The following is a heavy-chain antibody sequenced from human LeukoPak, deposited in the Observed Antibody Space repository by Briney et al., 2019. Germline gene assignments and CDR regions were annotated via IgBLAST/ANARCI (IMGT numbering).Heavy chain of an antibody. V-gene: IGHV3-11*01. Sequence: GSLRLSCAASGFTFSDYYMSWIRQAPGKGLEWVSYISSSGSTIYYADSVKGRFTISRDNAKNSLYLQMNSLKAEDTAVYYCARVAGRGGASYMDVWGKGTTVTISS. CDR1: GFTFSDYY. J-gene: IGHJ6*03. CDR2: ISSSGSTI. CDR3: ARVAGRGGASYMDV. D-gene: IGHD3-16*01.